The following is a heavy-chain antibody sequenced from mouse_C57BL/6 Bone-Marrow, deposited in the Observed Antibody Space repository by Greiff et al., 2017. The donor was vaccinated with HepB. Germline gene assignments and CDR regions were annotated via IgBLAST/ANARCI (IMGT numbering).Heavy chain of an antibody. CDR1: GFTFSDYY. V-gene: IGHV5-16*01. CDR2: INYDGSST. D-gene: IGHD1-1*01. Sequence: EVQLVESEGGLVQPGSSMKLSCTASGFTFSDYYMAWVRQVPEKGLEWVANINYDGSSTYYLDSLKSRFIISRDNAKNILYLQMSSLKSEDTATYYCARDPFYYYASNHWYFDVWGTGTTVTVSS. J-gene: IGHJ1*03. CDR3: ARDPFYYYASNHWYFDV.